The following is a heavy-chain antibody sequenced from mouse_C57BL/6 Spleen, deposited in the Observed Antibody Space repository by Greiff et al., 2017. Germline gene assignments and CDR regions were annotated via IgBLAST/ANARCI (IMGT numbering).Heavy chain of an antibody. CDR1: GFTFSDYG. CDR2: ISSGSSTI. Sequence: EVQLVESGGGLVKPGGSLKLSCAASGFTFSDYGMHWVRQAPEKGLEWVAYISSGSSTIYYADTVKGRFTISRDNAKNTLFLQMTSLRSEDTAMYYCARPYGTSSFYYAMDYWGQGTSVTVSS. V-gene: IGHV5-17*01. CDR3: ARPYGTSSFYYAMDY. J-gene: IGHJ4*01. D-gene: IGHD2-1*01.